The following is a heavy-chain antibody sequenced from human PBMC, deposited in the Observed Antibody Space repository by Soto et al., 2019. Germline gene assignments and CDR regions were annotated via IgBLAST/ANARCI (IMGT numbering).Heavy chain of an antibody. CDR3: AREGLCSSGSCALYSHDYFGMDV. D-gene: IGHD2-15*01. CDR1: GYTFIRYG. V-gene: IGHV1-18*01. Sequence: ASVKVSCKASGYTFIRYGISWVRQAPGQGLEWMGWMSTYNENTNYAQRFQGRVAMTTDTFTGTAYMELRSLTSDDTAMYYCAREGLCSSGSCALYSHDYFGMDVWGQGTTVTVSS. J-gene: IGHJ6*02. CDR2: MSTYNENT.